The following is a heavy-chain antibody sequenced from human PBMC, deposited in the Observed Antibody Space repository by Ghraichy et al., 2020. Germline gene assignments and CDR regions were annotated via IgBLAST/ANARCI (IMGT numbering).Heavy chain of an antibody. J-gene: IGHJ6*02. D-gene: IGHD4-11*01. V-gene: IGHV3-7*03. Sequence: GSLRLSCAASGFTFSSYWMSWVRQAPGKGLEWVANIKQDGSEKYYVDSVKGRFTISRDNAKNSLYLQMNSLRAEDTAVYYCARGLTLQSYYYYYGMDVWGQGTTVTVSS. CDR3: ARGLTLQSYYYYYGMDV. CDR1: GFTFSSYW. CDR2: IKQDGSEK.